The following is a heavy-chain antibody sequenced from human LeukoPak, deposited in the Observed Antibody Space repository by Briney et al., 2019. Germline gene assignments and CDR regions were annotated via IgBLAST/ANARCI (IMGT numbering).Heavy chain of an antibody. V-gene: IGHV3-7*03. CDR3: AKDATYLNWYFDL. J-gene: IGHJ2*01. CDR1: GFTFSSYW. Sequence: PGGSLRLSCEASGFTFSSYWMSWVRQAPGKGPECVANIKPDGSDKYYVDSMKGRFTISRDNAKNSLYLQMNSLRAEDTALYYCAKDATYLNWYFDLWGRGTLVTVSS. CDR2: IKPDGSDK.